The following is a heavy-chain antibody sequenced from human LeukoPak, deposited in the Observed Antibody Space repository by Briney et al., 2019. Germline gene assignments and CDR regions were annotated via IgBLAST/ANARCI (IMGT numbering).Heavy chain of an antibody. J-gene: IGHJ4*02. CDR3: ARIKGGSSGWFMPGDY. CDR1: GFTFSSYS. V-gene: IGHV3-21*04. Sequence: GGSLRLSCAASGFTFSSYSMNWVRQAPGEGLEWVSSISSSSSYIYYADSVKGRFTISRDNAKNSLYPQMNSLRAEDTAVYYCARIKGGSSGWFMPGDYWGQGTLVTVSS. D-gene: IGHD6-19*01. CDR2: ISSSSSYI.